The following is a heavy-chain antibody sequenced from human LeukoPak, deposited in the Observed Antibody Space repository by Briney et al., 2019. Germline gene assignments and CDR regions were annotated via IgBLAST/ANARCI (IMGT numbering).Heavy chain of an antibody. V-gene: IGHV1-8*01. CDR3: ARGRGSGHKENWFDP. Sequence: ASVKVSCKASGYTFTTYDINWVRQATGQGLEWMGWKNPNSGNTGYAQKFQGRVTMTRNTSISTAYMELSSPRSEDTAVYYCARGRGSGHKENWFDPWGQGTLVTVSS. J-gene: IGHJ5*02. CDR2: KNPNSGNT. D-gene: IGHD6-19*01. CDR1: GYTFTTYD.